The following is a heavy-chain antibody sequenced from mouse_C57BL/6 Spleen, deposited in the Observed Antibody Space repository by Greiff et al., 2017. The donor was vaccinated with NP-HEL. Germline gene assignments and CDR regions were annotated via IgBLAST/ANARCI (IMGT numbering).Heavy chain of an antibody. D-gene: IGHD1-1*01. CDR1: GFTFSSYA. CDR3: TRDGVITTVVAENYYYAMDY. Sequence: EVKLVESGEGLVKPGGSLKLSCAASGFTFSSYAMSWVRQTPEKRLEWVAYISSGGDYIYYADTVKGRFTISRDNARNTLYLQMSSLKSEDTAMYYRTRDGVITTVVAENYYYAMDYWGQGTSVTVSS. V-gene: IGHV5-9-1*02. CDR2: ISSGGDYI. J-gene: IGHJ4*01.